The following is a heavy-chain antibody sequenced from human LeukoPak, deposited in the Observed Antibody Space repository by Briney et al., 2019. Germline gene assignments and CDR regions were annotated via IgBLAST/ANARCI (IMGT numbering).Heavy chain of an antibody. V-gene: IGHV1-2*02. D-gene: IGHD3-16*01. Sequence: ASVKVSCKASVYTFTDYYIHWVRQAPGQGLEWMGWINPNSGGPNYAQKFQGRVTMTRDTSISTAYMEMSRLRSDDTAVYYCARDVSAGGTNWFDPWGQGTLVTVSS. CDR2: INPNSGGP. CDR3: ARDVSAGGTNWFDP. CDR1: VYTFTDYY. J-gene: IGHJ5*02.